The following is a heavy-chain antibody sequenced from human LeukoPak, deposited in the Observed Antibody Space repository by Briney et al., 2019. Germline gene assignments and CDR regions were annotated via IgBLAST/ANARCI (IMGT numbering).Heavy chain of an antibody. D-gene: IGHD6-19*01. J-gene: IGHJ4*02. V-gene: IGHV4-34*01. CDR1: GGSFSGYY. Sequence: PSETLSLTCAVYGGSFSGYYWSWIRQPPGKGLEWIGEINHSGSTNYNPSLKSRVTMLVDTSKNQFSLELTSVTAADTAAYYCARGGSGWYYDCWGQGTLVTVSS. CDR3: ARGGSGWYYDC. CDR2: INHSGST.